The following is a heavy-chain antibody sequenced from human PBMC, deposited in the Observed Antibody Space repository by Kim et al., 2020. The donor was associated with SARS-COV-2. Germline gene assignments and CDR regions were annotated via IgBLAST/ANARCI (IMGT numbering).Heavy chain of an antibody. CDR1: GGSISSGGYY. CDR3: ARDRSFGYFDWLLDY. D-gene: IGHD3-9*01. Sequence: SETLSLTCTVSGGSISSGGYYWSWIRQHPGKGLEWIGYIYYSGSTYYNPSLKSRVTISVDTSKNQFSLKLSSVTAADTAVYYCARDRSFGYFDWLLDYWGQGTLVTVSS. V-gene: IGHV4-31*03. J-gene: IGHJ4*02. CDR2: IYYSGST.